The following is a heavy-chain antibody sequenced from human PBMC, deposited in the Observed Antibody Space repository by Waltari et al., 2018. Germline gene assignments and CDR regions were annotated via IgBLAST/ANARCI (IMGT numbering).Heavy chain of an antibody. CDR3: AKDSPLYSSSWSRGAEYFQH. CDR1: GFTFSSYA. V-gene: IGHV3-23*01. D-gene: IGHD6-13*01. CDR2: ISGRGGST. Sequence: EVQLLESGGGLVQPGGSLRLSCAASGFTFSSYAMSWVRQAPGKGLEWVSAISGRGGSTYYADSVKGRFTISRDNSKNTRYLQMNSLRAEDTAVYYCAKDSPLYSSSWSRGAEYFQHWGQGTLVTVSS. J-gene: IGHJ1*01.